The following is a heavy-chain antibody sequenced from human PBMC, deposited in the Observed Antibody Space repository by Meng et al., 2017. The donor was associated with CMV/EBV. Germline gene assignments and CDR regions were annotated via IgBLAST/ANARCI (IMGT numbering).Heavy chain of an antibody. CDR2: ISSSSSYI. V-gene: IGHV3-21*01. Sequence: GGPLRLSCAASGFTFSSYSMNWVRQAPGKGLEWVSSISSSSSYIYYADSVKGRFTISRDNAKNSLYLQMNSLRAEDTAVYYCARDQDIVVVPAAINFYYYYGMDVWGQGTTVTVSS. CDR3: ARDQDIVVVPAAINFYYYYGMDV. J-gene: IGHJ6*02. D-gene: IGHD2-2*01. CDR1: GFTFSSYS.